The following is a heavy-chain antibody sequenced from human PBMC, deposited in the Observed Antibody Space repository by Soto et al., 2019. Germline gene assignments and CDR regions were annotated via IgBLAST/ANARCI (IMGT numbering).Heavy chain of an antibody. Sequence: PSETLSLTCTVSGGSISSGGYYWSWIRQPPGKGLEWIGYIYYSGSTNYNPSLKSRVTISVDTSKNQFSLKLSSVTAADTAVYYCARYNWNRTPRLLRWFDPWGQGTLVTVSS. CDR1: GGSISSGGYY. D-gene: IGHD1-20*01. CDR2: IYYSGST. CDR3: ARYNWNRTPRLLRWFDP. J-gene: IGHJ5*02. V-gene: IGHV4-61*08.